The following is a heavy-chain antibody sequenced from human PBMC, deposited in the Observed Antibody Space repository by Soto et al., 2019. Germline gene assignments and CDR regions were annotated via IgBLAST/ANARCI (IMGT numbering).Heavy chain of an antibody. D-gene: IGHD3-10*01. CDR1: GGSISSYY. V-gene: IGHV4-59*01. Sequence: PSETMSLTSTVSGGSISSYYWSWIMQPPVKGLEWIGYIYYSGSTNYNPSLKSRVTISVDTSKNQFSLKLSSVTAADTAVYYCARRYGSAFDFWGQGTMVT. CDR3: ARRYGSAFDF. J-gene: IGHJ3*01. CDR2: IYYSGST.